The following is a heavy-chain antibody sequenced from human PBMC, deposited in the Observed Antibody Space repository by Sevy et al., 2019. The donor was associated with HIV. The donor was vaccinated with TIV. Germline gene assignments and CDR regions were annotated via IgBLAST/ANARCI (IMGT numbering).Heavy chain of an antibody. V-gene: IGHV1-18*01. CDR1: GYTFTSYG. D-gene: IGHD7-27*01. Sequence: ASVKVSCKASGYTFTSYGISWVRQAPGQGLEWMGWISAYNGNTNYAQKLQVRVTMTTDTSTSTAYMELRSLRSDDTAVYYCARDGYLGTESYYFDYWGQGTLVTVSS. J-gene: IGHJ4*02. CDR2: ISAYNGNT. CDR3: ARDGYLGTESYYFDY.